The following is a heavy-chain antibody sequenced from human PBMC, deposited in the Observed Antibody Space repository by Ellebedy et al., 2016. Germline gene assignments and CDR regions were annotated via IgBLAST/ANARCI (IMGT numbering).Heavy chain of an antibody. CDR2: IVVGSGNT. J-gene: IGHJ4*02. D-gene: IGHD6-19*01. V-gene: IGHV1-58*02. Sequence: ASVKVSCKASGFTFSNSTIQWVRQPRGQRLEWIGWIVVGSGNTSYAQKFQERVTITRDMSTTTAHMELNSLRSGDTAMYYCGSGSAPSPPPNSSGWYSDVWGQGTLVTVSS. CDR1: GFTFSNST. CDR3: GSGSAPSPPPNSSGWYSDV.